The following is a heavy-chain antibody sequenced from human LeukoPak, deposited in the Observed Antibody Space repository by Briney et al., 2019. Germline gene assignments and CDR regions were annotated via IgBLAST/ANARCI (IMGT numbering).Heavy chain of an antibody. J-gene: IGHJ6*02. CDR1: GFTFSNSW. CDR2: INQDGSAK. Sequence: GGSLRLSCAASGFTFSNSWMSWLRQAPGKGLEWVANINQDGSAKYYVDSVKGRFTISRDNAQNSLFPQMNSLRDEDTAVYYCARVVGPTMYYYYGMDVWGQGTTVTVSS. V-gene: IGHV3-7*02. D-gene: IGHD1-26*01. CDR3: ARVVGPTMYYYYGMDV.